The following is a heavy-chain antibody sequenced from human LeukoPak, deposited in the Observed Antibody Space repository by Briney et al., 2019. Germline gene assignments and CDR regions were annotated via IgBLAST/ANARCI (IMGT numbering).Heavy chain of an antibody. D-gene: IGHD5-24*01. CDR2: TGIDSGNT. V-gene: IGHV3-48*01. Sequence: GGFLRLSCAASGFTSSVYSMNWVRQGLGKGLEWIYYTGIDSGNTNYEDSVKGRFTHTGDQAKNSLYLQMNSMRVEDTAVYYCARDYKYAFDNWRQGTLVTVSS. CDR3: ARDYKYAFDN. J-gene: IGHJ4*02. CDR1: GFTSSVYS.